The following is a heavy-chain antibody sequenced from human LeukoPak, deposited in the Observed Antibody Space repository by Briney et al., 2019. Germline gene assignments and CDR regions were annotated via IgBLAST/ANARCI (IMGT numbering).Heavy chain of an antibody. Sequence: SETLSLTCAVYGGSLSGYYWSWIRQPPGKGLEWIGEINHSGSTNYNPSLKSRVTISVDTSKNQFSLKLSSVTAADTAVYYCASYYYDSSGYYSIDYWGQGTLVTVSS. V-gene: IGHV4-34*01. CDR1: GGSLSGYY. D-gene: IGHD3-22*01. CDR3: ASYYYDSSGYYSIDY. CDR2: INHSGST. J-gene: IGHJ4*02.